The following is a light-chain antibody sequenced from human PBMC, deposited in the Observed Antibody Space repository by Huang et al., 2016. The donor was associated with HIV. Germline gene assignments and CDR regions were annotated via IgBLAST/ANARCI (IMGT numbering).Light chain of an antibody. CDR3: QQLNSYPIT. V-gene: IGKV1-9*01. CDR2: AAS. CDR1: QDITNY. J-gene: IGKJ5*01. Sequence: IQLTQSPSSLSLLIGDRVTITCRASQDITNYLAWYQQKPRQPPKVLIYAASALPGGVPSRFSGSGSGRNFTLNINKLQPEDFGTYYCQQLNSYPITFGQGTRLEIK.